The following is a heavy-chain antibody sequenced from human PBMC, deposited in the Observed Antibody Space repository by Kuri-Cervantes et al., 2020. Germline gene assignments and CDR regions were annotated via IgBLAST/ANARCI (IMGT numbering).Heavy chain of an antibody. CDR2: ISSSGSTI. CDR1: GFTFSSYE. Sequence: GESLKISCAASGFTFSSYEMNWVRQAPGKGLGWVSYISSSGSTIYYADSVKGRFTISRDNAKNSLYLQMNSPRAEDTAVYYCARVGYNWNEADAFDIWGQGTMVTVSS. CDR3: ARVGYNWNEADAFDI. D-gene: IGHD1-1*01. J-gene: IGHJ3*02. V-gene: IGHV3-48*03.